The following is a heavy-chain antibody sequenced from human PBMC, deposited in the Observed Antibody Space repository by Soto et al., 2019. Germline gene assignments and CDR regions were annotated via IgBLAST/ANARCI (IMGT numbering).Heavy chain of an antibody. D-gene: IGHD3-10*02. CDR3: AKDMFSQLPHYPMDV. Sequence: EMQLLESGGGLVQPGGSLGLSCAASGFSFSSFAMSWVRQAPGKGLEWVSAISASGESSYYADSVKGRFSISRDNSKHTVYLQMTSLRADDTAVYYCAKDMFSQLPHYPMDVWGQGTTVTVSS. V-gene: IGHV3-23*01. J-gene: IGHJ6*02. CDR1: GFSFSSFA. CDR2: ISASGESS.